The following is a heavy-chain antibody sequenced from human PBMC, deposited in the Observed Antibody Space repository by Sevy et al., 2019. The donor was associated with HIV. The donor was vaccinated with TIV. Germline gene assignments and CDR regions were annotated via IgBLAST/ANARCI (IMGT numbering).Heavy chain of an antibody. CDR2: IYFGGST. Sequence: SETLSLTCSVSGASISGFYWSWLRQPPGKGLECIGYIYFGGSTNYNPSLQSRVTISVDTSKNQFSLKLNSVTAADTAMYYCARHWGGIYAFDMWGQGTMVTVSS. D-gene: IGHD2-21*01. V-gene: IGHV4-59*08. J-gene: IGHJ3*02. CDR3: ARHWGGIYAFDM. CDR1: GASISGFY.